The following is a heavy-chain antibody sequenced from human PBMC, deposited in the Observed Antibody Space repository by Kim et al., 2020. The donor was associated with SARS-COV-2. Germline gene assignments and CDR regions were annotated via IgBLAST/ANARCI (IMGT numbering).Heavy chain of an antibody. V-gene: IGHV4-59*08. CDR1: GDSISNYH. D-gene: IGHD6-13*01. CDR3: ARLRPYIGSWYYFDR. J-gene: IGHJ4*02. CDR2: IYDSGNT. Sequence: SETLSLTCTVSGDSISNYHWSWIRQAPGKGPEWIGNIYDSGNTNYSPSLKSRITISVDTSKSQFSLRLSSVTASDTAVYYCARLRPYIGSWYYFDRWGLG.